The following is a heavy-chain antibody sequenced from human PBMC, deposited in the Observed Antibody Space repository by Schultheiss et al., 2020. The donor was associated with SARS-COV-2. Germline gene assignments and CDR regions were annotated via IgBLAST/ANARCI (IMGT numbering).Heavy chain of an antibody. CDR2: INPDSGGT. CDR1: GGTFSSYA. Sequence: ASVKVSCKASGGTFSSYAISWVRQAPGQGLEWMGWINPDSGGTKYAQKFQCRVTMTRDTSISTAYMELSRLRSDDTAIYYCARALRIQWGQGTPVTVSS. V-gene: IGHV1-2*02. D-gene: IGHD2-15*01. CDR3: ARALRIQ. J-gene: IGHJ4*02.